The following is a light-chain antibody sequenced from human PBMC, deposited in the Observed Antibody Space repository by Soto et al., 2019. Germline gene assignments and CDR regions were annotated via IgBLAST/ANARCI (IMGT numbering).Light chain of an antibody. V-gene: IGKV1-12*01. CDR1: QYIGVW. CDR3: QQAINYPLT. Sequence: DIQMTQSPSSVSASVGDRVTITCRAIQYIGVWLAWYQQVPGKAPKLLIYAASRLQSGVPSRFSGSGSGTDFTLPISSLQPEDFATYYCQQAINYPLTFGGGTKVEIK. CDR2: AAS. J-gene: IGKJ4*01.